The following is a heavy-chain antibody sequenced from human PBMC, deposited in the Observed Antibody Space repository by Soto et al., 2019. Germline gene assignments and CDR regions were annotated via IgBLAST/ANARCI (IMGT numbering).Heavy chain of an antibody. J-gene: IGHJ6*03. CDR2: IYYSGST. CDR1: GGSISSSSYY. Sequence: SETLSLTCTVSGGSISSSSYYWGWIRQPPGKGLEWIGSIYYSGSTYYNPSLKSRVTISVDTSKNQFSLKLSSVTAADTAVYYCARTVTYYYCYMDVWGKGTTVTVS. CDR3: ARTVTYYYCYMDV. V-gene: IGHV4-39*01. D-gene: IGHD4-4*01.